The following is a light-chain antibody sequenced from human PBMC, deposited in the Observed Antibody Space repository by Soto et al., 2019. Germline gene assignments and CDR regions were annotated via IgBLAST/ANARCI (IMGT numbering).Light chain of an antibody. Sequence: ESVLTPSPGTLSLSPGERATLSCRASQSVSSSYLAWYQQKPGQAPRLLIYGVSSRATGIPDRFSGSGSGTDFTRTISRLEPEDFAVYYCQHYVTSPPITFGQGTRLEIK. CDR3: QHYVTSPPIT. CDR1: QSVSSSY. J-gene: IGKJ5*01. V-gene: IGKV3-20*01. CDR2: GVS.